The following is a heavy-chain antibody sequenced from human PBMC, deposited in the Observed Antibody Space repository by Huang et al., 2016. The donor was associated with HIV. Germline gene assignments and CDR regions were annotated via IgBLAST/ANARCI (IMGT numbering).Heavy chain of an antibody. CDR2: ITDAGNT. CDR3: AKQAPYGTTWYGGSDY. CDR1: GFTFSSDA. V-gene: IGHV3-23*01. D-gene: IGHD6-13*01. Sequence: EVQLLESGGGLLQPGGSLRLSCAASGFTFSSDAMTWVRQTEGKGRELVSTITDAGNTDYADSVKGRFTISRDNSKNTLYIQMNSLRAEDTALYYCAKQAPYGTTWYGGSDYWGQGTLVTVSS. J-gene: IGHJ4*02.